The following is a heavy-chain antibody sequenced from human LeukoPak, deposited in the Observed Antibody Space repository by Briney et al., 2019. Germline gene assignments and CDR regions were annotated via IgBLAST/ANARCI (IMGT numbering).Heavy chain of an antibody. CDR2: IRYDGSNK. J-gene: IGHJ4*02. V-gene: IGHV3-30*02. Sequence: PGGSLRLSRAASGFTFSSYGMHWVRQAPGKGLEWVAFIRYDGSNKYYADPVKGRFTISRDNSKNTLYLQMNSLRAEDTAVYYCAKASSSWYHNLDYWGQGTLVTVSS. CDR1: GFTFSSYG. CDR3: AKASSSWYHNLDY. D-gene: IGHD6-13*01.